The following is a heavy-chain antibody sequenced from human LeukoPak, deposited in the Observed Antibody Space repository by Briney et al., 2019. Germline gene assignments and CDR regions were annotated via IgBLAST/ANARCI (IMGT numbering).Heavy chain of an antibody. D-gene: IGHD4-17*01. Sequence: PGGSLRLSCAASGFTFSSYAMSWVRQAPGKGLEWVSAISGSGGSTYYAASVKGRFTISRDNSKNTLYLQMNSLRAEDTAVYYCAKRGMKLGDYPYYFDYWGQGTLVTVSS. CDR1: GFTFSSYA. CDR2: ISGSGGST. V-gene: IGHV3-23*01. CDR3: AKRGMKLGDYPYYFDY. J-gene: IGHJ4*02.